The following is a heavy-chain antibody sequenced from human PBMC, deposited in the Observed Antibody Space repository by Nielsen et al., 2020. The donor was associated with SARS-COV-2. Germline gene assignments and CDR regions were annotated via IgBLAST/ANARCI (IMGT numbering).Heavy chain of an antibody. Sequence: GGSLRLSFAASGFTFSSYSMNWVRQAPGKGLEWVSSISSSSSYIYYADSVKGRFTISRDNAKNSLYLQMNSLRAEDTAVYYCARMDYGDFAIDYWGQGTLVTVSS. CDR1: GFTFSSYS. D-gene: IGHD4-17*01. CDR3: ARMDYGDFAIDY. CDR2: ISSSSSYI. J-gene: IGHJ4*02. V-gene: IGHV3-21*01.